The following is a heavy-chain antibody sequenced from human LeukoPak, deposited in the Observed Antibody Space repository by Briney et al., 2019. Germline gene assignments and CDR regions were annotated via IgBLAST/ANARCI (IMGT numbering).Heavy chain of an antibody. D-gene: IGHD6-13*01. CDR2: VSFGGSNK. J-gene: IGHJ5*02. CDR1: GFAFSSSA. Sequence: GGSLRLSCAASGFAFSSSAMHWVRQSPDKGLEWLAIVSFGGSNKYYADSVEGRFTISRDNSKNTLYLQISSLRVDDTAIYYCARDTSSVPHSINWANNRFDPWGQGTLVTVSS. CDR3: ARDTSSVPHSINWANNRFDP. V-gene: IGHV3-30*19.